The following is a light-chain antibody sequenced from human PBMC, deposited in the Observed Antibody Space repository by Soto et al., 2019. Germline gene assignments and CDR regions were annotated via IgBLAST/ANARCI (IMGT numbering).Light chain of an antibody. CDR1: SGDVGGYNY. Sequence: QSALTQPASVSGSPGQSVTISCAGTSGDVGGYNYVSWYQQHPGKAPKLMIHAVTNRPSGVSNRFSGSKSGNTASLTISSLQAEDEADYYSCSYTGASTYVFGTGAKVTVL. CDR3: CSYTGASTYV. J-gene: IGLJ1*01. CDR2: AVT. V-gene: IGLV2-14*01.